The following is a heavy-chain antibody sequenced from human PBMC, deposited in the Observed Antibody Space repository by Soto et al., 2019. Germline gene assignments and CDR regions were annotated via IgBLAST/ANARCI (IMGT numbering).Heavy chain of an antibody. D-gene: IGHD3-9*01. CDR3: AEDFAYYDILTGPQY. Sequence: QVQLVESGGGVVQPGRSLRLSCAASGFTLSSYGMHWVRQAPGKGLEWVAVISYDGSNKYYADSVKGRFTIARGNSKNALYLQMNSLKSGDTAVYYCAEDFAYYDILTGPQYWGQGTLVTVSS. CDR1: GFTLSSYG. V-gene: IGHV3-30*03. J-gene: IGHJ4*02. CDR2: ISYDGSNK.